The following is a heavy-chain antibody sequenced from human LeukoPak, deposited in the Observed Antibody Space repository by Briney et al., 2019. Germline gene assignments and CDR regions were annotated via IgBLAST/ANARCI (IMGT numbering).Heavy chain of an antibody. CDR3: ARAAMVTGPNWFDP. V-gene: IGHV3-64*01. Sequence: PGGSLRLSCAASGFTFSSYAMHWVRQAPGKGLEYVSAISSNGGSTYYANSVKGRFTISRDNSKNTLYLQMGSLRAEDMAVYYCARAAMVTGPNWFDPSGQGILVTVSS. J-gene: IGHJ5*02. D-gene: IGHD5-18*01. CDR1: GFTFSSYA. CDR2: ISSNGGST.